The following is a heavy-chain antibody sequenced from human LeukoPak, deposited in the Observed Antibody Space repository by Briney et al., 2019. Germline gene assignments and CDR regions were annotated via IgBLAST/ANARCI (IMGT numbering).Heavy chain of an antibody. Sequence: PGGSLRLSCAASGFTFSSYWMSWVRQAPGKGLEWVANIKQDGSEKYYVDSVKGRFTISRDNAKSSLYLQMNSLRAEDTAVYYCARDEGIAAAGTPFDYWGQGTLVTVSS. J-gene: IGHJ4*02. CDR2: IKQDGSEK. CDR1: GFTFSSYW. V-gene: IGHV3-7*01. D-gene: IGHD6-13*01. CDR3: ARDEGIAAAGTPFDY.